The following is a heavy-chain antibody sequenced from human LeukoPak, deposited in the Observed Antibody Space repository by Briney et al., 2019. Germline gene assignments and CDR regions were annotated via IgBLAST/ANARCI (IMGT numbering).Heavy chain of an antibody. V-gene: IGHV3-33*01. D-gene: IGHD6-6*01. CDR1: GFTFSSYG. J-gene: IGHJ4*02. CDR2: IWYDGSNK. CDR3: AREAGLIAARDALDY. Sequence: GGSLRLSCAASGFTFSSYGMHWVRQAPGKGLEWVAVIWYDGSNKCYADSVKGRFTIFRDNSKNTLYLQMNSLRAEDTAVYYCAREAGLIAARDALDYWGQGTLVTVSS.